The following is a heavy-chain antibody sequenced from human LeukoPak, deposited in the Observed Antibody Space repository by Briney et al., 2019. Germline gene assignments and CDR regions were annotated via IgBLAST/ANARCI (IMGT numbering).Heavy chain of an antibody. CDR2: IYHSGST. D-gene: IGHD6-19*01. CDR1: GASISSSDYY. V-gene: IGHV4-39*07. J-gene: IGHJ4*02. Sequence: SETLSLTCSVSGASISSSDYYWGWIRQPPGKGLEWIGTIYHSGSTYYNTSLKSRVTISVDTSKNQFSLKFNSVTAADTAMYYCARGTLYSGWSYYFDYWGQGSQVTVSS. CDR3: ARGTLYSGWSYYFDY.